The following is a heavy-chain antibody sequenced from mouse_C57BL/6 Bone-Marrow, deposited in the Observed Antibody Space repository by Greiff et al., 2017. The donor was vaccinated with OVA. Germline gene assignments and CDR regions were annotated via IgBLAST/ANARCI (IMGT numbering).Heavy chain of an antibody. V-gene: IGHV1-15*01. Sequence: QVQLKQSGAELVRPGASVTLSCKASGYTFTDYAMHWVKQTPVHGLEWIGAIYPETGGTAYNQKFKGKAILTADKSSSTADMELRSLTSEDSAVYYCTTGGDWYFDVWGTGTTVTVSS. J-gene: IGHJ1*03. CDR2: IYPETGGT. CDR3: TTGGDWYFDV. CDR1: GYTFTDYA.